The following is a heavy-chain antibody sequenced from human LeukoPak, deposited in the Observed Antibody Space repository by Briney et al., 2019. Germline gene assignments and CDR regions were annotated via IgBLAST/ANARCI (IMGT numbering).Heavy chain of an antibody. CDR3: ARDHCSGGSCHGGH. J-gene: IGHJ4*02. D-gene: IGHD2-15*01. V-gene: IGHV1-69*04. CDR2: VMPFLDVA. CDR1: GYTFTSYA. Sequence: SVKVSCKASGYTFTSYAMNWVRQAPGQGLEWMGRVMPFLDVANYAQKFQGRLTITADKSTNTAYMELSSLRSEDTAVYYCARDHCSGGSCHGGHWGQGTLVTVSS.